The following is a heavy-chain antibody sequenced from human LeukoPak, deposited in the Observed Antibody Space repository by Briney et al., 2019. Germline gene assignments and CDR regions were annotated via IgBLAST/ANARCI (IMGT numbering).Heavy chain of an antibody. CDR2: IYYSGST. Sequence: SETLSLTCTVSGGSISSGGYYWSWIRQHPGKGLEWIGYIYYSGSTYYNPSLKSRVTISVDTSKNQFSLKLSSVTAADTAVYYCARGDVGATLDFYYFDMDVWGRGTTVTVSS. D-gene: IGHD1-26*01. V-gene: IGHV4-31*03. J-gene: IGHJ6*02. CDR1: GGSISSGGYY. CDR3: ARGDVGATLDFYYFDMDV.